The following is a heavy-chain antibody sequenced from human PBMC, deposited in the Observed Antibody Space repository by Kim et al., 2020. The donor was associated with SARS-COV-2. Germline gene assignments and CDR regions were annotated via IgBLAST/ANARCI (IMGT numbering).Heavy chain of an antibody. D-gene: IGHD3-10*01. Sequence: SETLSLTCAVSGASVSSDHWTWIRQPPGEGLEWIGEIHHGGTINYTPSLERRVTMSIDVSKNHLSLRLNSVTAADTATYYCARLKPPRGGLDLWGRGTLVTVSS. CDR1: GASVSSDH. J-gene: IGHJ2*01. V-gene: IGHV4-34*01. CDR2: IHHGGTI. CDR3: ARLKPPRGGLDL.